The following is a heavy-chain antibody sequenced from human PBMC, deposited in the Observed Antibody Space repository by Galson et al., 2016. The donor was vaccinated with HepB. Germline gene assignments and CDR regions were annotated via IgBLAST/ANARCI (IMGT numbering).Heavy chain of an antibody. D-gene: IGHD3-16*02. CDR2: IGGGDT. V-gene: IGHV3-23*01. CDR1: GFPFSTYA. Sequence: SLRLSCAASGFPFSTYAMNWVRQAPGKGLEWVSTIGGGDTYYADSVKGRFTISRDDSQSTLYLQMNSLRAEETAVYYCAKDPAPVSLLSFDYWGQGTLVTVSS. CDR3: AKDPAPVSLLSFDY. J-gene: IGHJ4*02.